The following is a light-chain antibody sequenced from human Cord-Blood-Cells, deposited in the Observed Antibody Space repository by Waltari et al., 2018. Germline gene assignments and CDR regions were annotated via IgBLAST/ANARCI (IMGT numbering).Light chain of an antibody. V-gene: IGKV3-11*01. Sequence: IVLTQSPATLSLSPGERATLSCMASQSVSSYLALYQQKPGQAPRLLSYDASNRATGIPARFSGSGSATDFALTISRLEPEDFAVYYCQQRSNWPPLTFGGGTKVEIK. CDR1: QSVSSY. CDR2: DAS. J-gene: IGKJ4*01. CDR3: QQRSNWPPLT.